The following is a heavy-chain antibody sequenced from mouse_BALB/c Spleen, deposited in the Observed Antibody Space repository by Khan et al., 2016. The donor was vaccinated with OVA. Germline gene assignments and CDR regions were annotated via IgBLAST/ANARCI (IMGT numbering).Heavy chain of an antibody. V-gene: IGHV1-20*02. CDR1: GYSFTGYF. Sequence: EVELVESGPELVKPGASVKMSCKASGYSFTGYFMNWVMQSHGKSLEWIGRINPHIGETFYNQKFKGKATLTVDESSSTAHMELRSLASEDSAVYYCARIYGGDFNYWGQGTTLTVSS. CDR2: INPHIGET. D-gene: IGHD1-1*02. J-gene: IGHJ2*01. CDR3: ARIYGGDFNY.